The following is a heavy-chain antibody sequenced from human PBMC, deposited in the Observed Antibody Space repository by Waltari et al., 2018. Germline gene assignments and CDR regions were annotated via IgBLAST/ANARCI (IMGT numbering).Heavy chain of an antibody. CDR2: INPNRGDT. D-gene: IGHD1-1*01. CDR1: GYTFTAHH. V-gene: IGHV1-2*02. J-gene: IGHJ6*03. CDR3: ARDREATYNVYYYYMDV. Sequence: QVQLVQSGAEVKEPGASVKVSCKASGYTFTAHHIHWMRQAPGQGLEWMGWINPNRGDTNNAQKFEGRVTMTRDTSISTAYMELSRLRSDDTAMYYCARDREATYNVYYYYMDVWGKGTTVTVSS.